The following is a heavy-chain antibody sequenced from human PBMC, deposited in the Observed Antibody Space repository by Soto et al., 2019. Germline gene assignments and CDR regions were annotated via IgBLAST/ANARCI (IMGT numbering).Heavy chain of an antibody. CDR1: GFTFSNAW. Sequence: EVQLVESGGGLVKPGGSLRLSCAASGFTFSNAWMSWVRQAPGKGLEWVGSIKSKTDGGTTDYAAPVKGRFTISRDDSKNTLYLQMNSLKTEDTAVYYCTTQMYGGNSRAGYWGQGTLVTVSS. D-gene: IGHD2-21*02. CDR3: TTQMYGGNSRAGY. V-gene: IGHV3-15*01. CDR2: IKSKTDGGTT. J-gene: IGHJ4*02.